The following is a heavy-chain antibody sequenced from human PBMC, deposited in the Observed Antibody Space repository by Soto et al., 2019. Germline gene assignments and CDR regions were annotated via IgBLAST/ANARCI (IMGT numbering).Heavy chain of an antibody. V-gene: IGHV3-23*01. CDR2: ISGSGGST. CDR3: AKDSPVYYDILTGYGAQYYFDY. CDR1: GFTFSSYA. J-gene: IGHJ4*02. D-gene: IGHD3-9*01. Sequence: GGSLRLSCAASGFTFSSYAMSWVRQAPGKGLEWVSAISGSGGSTYYADSVKGRFTISRDNSKNTLYLQMNSLRAEDTAVYYCAKDSPVYYDILTGYGAQYYFDYWGQGTLVTVSS.